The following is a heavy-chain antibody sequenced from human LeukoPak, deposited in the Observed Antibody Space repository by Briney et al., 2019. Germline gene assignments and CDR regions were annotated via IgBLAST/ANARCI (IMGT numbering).Heavy chain of an antibody. CDR3: AKDDSSGWLRNAFDI. CDR1: GFTFSSYA. Sequence: GGSLRLPCAASGFTFSSYAMSWVRQAPGEGLEWVSGISGSGGTTYFPDSVRGRFTISRDNSKNTLHLQMNSLRAEDTAVYYCAKDDSSGWLRNAFDIWGQGTMVTVSS. V-gene: IGHV3-23*01. D-gene: IGHD3-22*01. CDR2: ISGSGGTT. J-gene: IGHJ3*02.